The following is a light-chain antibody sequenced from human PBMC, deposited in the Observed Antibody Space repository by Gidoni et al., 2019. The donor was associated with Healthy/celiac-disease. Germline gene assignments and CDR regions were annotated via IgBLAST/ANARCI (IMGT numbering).Light chain of an antibody. V-gene: IGLV2-18*02. CDR2: EVS. CDR3: SSYTSSSTYVV. J-gene: IGLJ2*01. Sequence: QSALTQPSSVSGSPGQSITISCTGTSSDVGSYNRVSWYQQPPGTAPKLMIYEVSNRPSGVPDRFPGSKSCNTASLPISGLQAEDEADYYCSSYTSSSTYVVFGGGTKLTVL. CDR1: SSDVGSYNR.